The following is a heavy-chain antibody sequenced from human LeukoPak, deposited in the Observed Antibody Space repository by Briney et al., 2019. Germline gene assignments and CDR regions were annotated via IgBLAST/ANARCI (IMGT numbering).Heavy chain of an antibody. CDR1: GFTFSSYG. D-gene: IGHD3-3*01. Sequence: GGSLRLSCAASGFTFSSYGMHWVRQAPGKGLEWVAVISYDGSNKYYADSVKCRFTISRDNSKNTLYLQMNSLRAEDTAVYYCAKDGSGYWNFDYWGQGTLVTVSS. CDR3: AKDGSGYWNFDY. CDR2: ISYDGSNK. V-gene: IGHV3-30*18. J-gene: IGHJ4*02.